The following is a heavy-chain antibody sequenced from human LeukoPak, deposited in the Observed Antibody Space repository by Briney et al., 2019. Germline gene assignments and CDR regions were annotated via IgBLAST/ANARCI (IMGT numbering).Heavy chain of an antibody. CDR3: ARADDGYYDN. CDR1: GFTFSSYE. J-gene: IGHJ4*02. CDR2: ISSSGSTI. V-gene: IGHV3-48*03. Sequence: GGSLRLSCAASGFTFSSYEMNWLRQAPGKGLEGVSYISSSGSTIYYADSVKGRFTISRDNAKNSLYLQMNSLRAEDTAVYYCARADDGYYDNWGQGTLVTVSS. D-gene: IGHD3-22*01.